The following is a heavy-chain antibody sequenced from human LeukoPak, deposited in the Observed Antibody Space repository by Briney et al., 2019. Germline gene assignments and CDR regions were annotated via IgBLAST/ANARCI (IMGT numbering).Heavy chain of an antibody. Sequence: SVKVSCKASEVAFSSYAISWVRQAPGQGLEWMGGIIPMFGTTNYAQKFQGRVTITADESTSTAYVELSSLRSEDTAIYYCARDTVASLDYWGQGTLVTVSS. V-gene: IGHV1-69*01. CDR3: ARDTVASLDY. CDR2: IIPMFGTT. J-gene: IGHJ4*02. CDR1: EVAFSSYA. D-gene: IGHD6-19*01.